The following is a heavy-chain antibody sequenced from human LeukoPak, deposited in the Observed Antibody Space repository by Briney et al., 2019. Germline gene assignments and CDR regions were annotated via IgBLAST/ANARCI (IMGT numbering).Heavy chain of an antibody. CDR2: ISSSGSTK. V-gene: IGHV3-11*04. Sequence: GGSLRLSCTASGFTFSDYYMSWIRQAPGKGLEWVSYISSSGSTKYYADSVKGRFTISRDNTKNSLYLQMNSLRAEDTAVYFCARDRVPIDYWGQGTLVTVSS. CDR3: ARDRVPIDY. D-gene: IGHD2-2*01. CDR1: GFTFSDYY. J-gene: IGHJ4*02.